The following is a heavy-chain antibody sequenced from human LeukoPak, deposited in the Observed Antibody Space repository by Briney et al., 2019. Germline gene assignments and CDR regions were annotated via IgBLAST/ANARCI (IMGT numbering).Heavy chain of an antibody. CDR1: GFTFSSYS. J-gene: IGHJ6*03. CDR2: ISSSSSYI. D-gene: IGHD3-22*01. CDR3: NRNNYDCSGYSYYYYYKEV. Sequence: GGSLRLSCAASGFTFSSYSMNWVRQAPGKGLEWVSSISSSSSYIYYADSVKGRFAISRDNAKNSLYLQMNSLRAEDTAVYYCNRNNYDCSGYSYYYYYKEVWGKGTTVTVSS. V-gene: IGHV3-21*01.